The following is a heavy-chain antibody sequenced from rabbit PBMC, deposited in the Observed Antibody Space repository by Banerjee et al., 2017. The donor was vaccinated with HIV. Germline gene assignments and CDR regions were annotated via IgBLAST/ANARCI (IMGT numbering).Heavy chain of an antibody. Sequence: VESGGGLVQPEGSLTLTCTTSVFSFSNGYVMCWVRQAPGKGLEWIACINTISGDTVYATWAKGRFTISKTSSTTVTLQMTSLTAADTATYFCARNYGYAGDGSATPFNLWGQGTLVTVS. CDR2: INTISGDT. CDR1: VFSFSNGYV. D-gene: IGHD6-1*01. CDR3: ARNYGYAGDGSATPFNL. V-gene: IGHV1S45*01. J-gene: IGHJ4*01.